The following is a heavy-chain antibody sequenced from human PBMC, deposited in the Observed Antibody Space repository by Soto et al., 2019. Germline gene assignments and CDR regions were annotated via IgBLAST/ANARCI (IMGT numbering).Heavy chain of an antibody. CDR2: IYHSGST. D-gene: IGHD6-13*01. Sequence: QVQLQESGPGLVKPSGTLSLTCAVSGGSISSSNWWSWVRQPPGKGLEWIGEIYHSGSTNYNPSLKSRVNTSVDKSKNQFSLKLSSVSAADTAVYYCAGERAAGYGMDVWGQGTTVTVSS. J-gene: IGHJ6*02. V-gene: IGHV4-4*02. CDR3: AGERAAGYGMDV. CDR1: GGSISSSNW.